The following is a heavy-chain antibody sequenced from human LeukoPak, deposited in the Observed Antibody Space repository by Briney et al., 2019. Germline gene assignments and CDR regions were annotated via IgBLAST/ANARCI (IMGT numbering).Heavy chain of an antibody. CDR1: GFTFSTYA. V-gene: IGHV3-30*01. D-gene: IGHD3-22*01. CDR3: ARDYHDSSGYGQHCDY. CDR2: ISYHGSDK. Sequence: GGSLRLSCAASGFTFSTYAKHWVRQAPGKGLEWVAVISYHGSDKYYADSVKGRFTISRDNSRNTLYLEMISLRAEDTAVYYCARDYHDSSGYGQHCDYWGQGTLVTVSS. J-gene: IGHJ4*02.